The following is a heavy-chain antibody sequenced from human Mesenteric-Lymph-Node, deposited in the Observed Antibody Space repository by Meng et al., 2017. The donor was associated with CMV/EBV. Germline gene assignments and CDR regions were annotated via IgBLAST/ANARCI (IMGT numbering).Heavy chain of an antibody. V-gene: IGHV1-2*02. CDR2: INPNSGGT. Sequence: ASVKVSCKASGYTFSRYGISWVRQAPGQGLEWMGWINPNSGGTNYAQKFQGRVTMTRDTSISTAYMELSRLRSDDTAVYYCASSWIVVVPAAIPQKNYYYGMDVWGQGTTVTVSS. CDR1: GYTFSRYG. J-gene: IGHJ6*02. D-gene: IGHD2-2*01. CDR3: ASSWIVVVPAAIPQKNYYYGMDV.